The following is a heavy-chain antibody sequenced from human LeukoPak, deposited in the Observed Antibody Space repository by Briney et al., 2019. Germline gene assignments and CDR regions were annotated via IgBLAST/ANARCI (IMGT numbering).Heavy chain of an antibody. Sequence: GGSLRLSCAASGFTFSSYAMSWVRQAPGKGLEWVSAISVSGGNTYYADSVQGRFIISRDNSKNTLNLQMNGLRVEDTAVYYCAKGASGGYHTPYDYWGQGSLVTVSS. CDR3: AKGASGGYHTPYDY. J-gene: IGHJ4*02. CDR2: ISVSGGNT. CDR1: GFTFSSYA. V-gene: IGHV3-23*01. D-gene: IGHD1-26*01.